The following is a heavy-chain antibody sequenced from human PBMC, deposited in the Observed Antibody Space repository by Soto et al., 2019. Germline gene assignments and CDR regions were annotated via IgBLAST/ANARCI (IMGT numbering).Heavy chain of an antibody. J-gene: IGHJ5*02. CDR3: ARGSLNWFDP. CDR2: IYYSGST. V-gene: IGHV4-31*03. Sequence: SDTLSLTCTVSGGSISSGGYYWSWIRQHPGKGLEWIGYIYYSGSTYYNPSLKSRVTISVDTSKNQFSLKLSSVTAADTAVYYCARGSLNWFDPWGQGTLVPVSS. D-gene: IGHD2-15*01. CDR1: GGSISSGGYY.